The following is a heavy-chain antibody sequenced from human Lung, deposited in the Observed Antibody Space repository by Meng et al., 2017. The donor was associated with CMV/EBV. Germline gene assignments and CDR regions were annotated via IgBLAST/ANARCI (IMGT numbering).Heavy chain of an antibody. V-gene: IGHV4-39*01. CDR3: ARHFGSGSYPFDY. J-gene: IGHJ4*02. CDR2: VFYSWTT. Sequence: GPLRLXXAVSVGTIKIKSFYWAWIRQTPGEGLDWIGSVFYSWTTYYNPSLKSRVTISVDTTKNQFSLNVYSVTAADTSVFYCARHFGSGSYPFDYWCQGIXVTVSS. CDR1: VGTIKIKSFY. D-gene: IGHD1-26*01.